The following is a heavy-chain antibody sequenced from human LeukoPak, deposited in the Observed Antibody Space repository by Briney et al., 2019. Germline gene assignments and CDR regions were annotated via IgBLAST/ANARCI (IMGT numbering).Heavy chain of an antibody. V-gene: IGHV4-39*01. Sequence: SETLSLTCTVSGGSISSSSYYWGWTRQPPGKGLEWIGSMDYSGSTYYNPSLKTRVTISVDTSRNQFSLKVISVTAPDTAVYSCVTYSSGEGWFDPWGQGILVTVSS. CDR3: VTYSSGEGWFDP. D-gene: IGHD6-25*01. CDR2: MDYSGST. CDR1: GGSISSSSYY. J-gene: IGHJ5*02.